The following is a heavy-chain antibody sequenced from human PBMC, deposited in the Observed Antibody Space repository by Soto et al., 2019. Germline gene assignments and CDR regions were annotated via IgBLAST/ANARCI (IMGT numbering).Heavy chain of an antibody. CDR2: INHSGST. D-gene: IGHD5-12*01. CDR3: ARGIDGYNK. V-gene: IGHV4-34*01. J-gene: IGHJ4*02. Sequence: SETLSLTCAVYGGSFSGYYWSWIRQPPGKGLEWIGEINHSGSTNYNPSLKSRVTISVDTSKNQFSLKLSSVTAADTAVYYCARGIDGYNKWGQGTLVTVSS. CDR1: GGSFSGYY.